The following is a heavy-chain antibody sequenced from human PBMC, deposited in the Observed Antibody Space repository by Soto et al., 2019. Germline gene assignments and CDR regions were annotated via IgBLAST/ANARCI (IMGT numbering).Heavy chain of an antibody. V-gene: IGHV2-5*01. CDR3: SHRRVHSGMWFEP. J-gene: IGHJ5*02. D-gene: IGHD3-10*01. CDR2: IYWYTER. CDR1: GFSLTTGGLG. Sequence: QITLKESGPTLVKPTQTLTLTCTFSGFSLTTGGLGVAWLRQPPGMSLEWLADIYWYTERNYIPSLSDRATITSDTSKNPVVLTVTNVNPGDTGTYFWSHRRVHSGMWFEPWGQGILVTVSS.